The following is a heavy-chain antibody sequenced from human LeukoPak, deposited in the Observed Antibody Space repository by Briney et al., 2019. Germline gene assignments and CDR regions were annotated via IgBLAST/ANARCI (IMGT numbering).Heavy chain of an antibody. J-gene: IGHJ6*04. Sequence: ASVKVSCKASGYTFTSYYMHWVRQAPGQGLEWMGIINPSGGSTSYAQKFQGRFTISRDNAKNSLYLQMNSLRAEDTAVYYCAELGITIIGGVWGKGTTVTISS. D-gene: IGHD3-10*02. CDR3: AELGITIIGGV. CDR1: GYTFTSYY. CDR2: INPSGGST. V-gene: IGHV1-46*01.